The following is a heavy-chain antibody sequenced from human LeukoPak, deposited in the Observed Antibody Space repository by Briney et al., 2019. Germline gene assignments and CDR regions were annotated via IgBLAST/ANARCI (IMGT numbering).Heavy chain of an antibody. CDR2: INHSGST. J-gene: IGHJ4*02. Sequence: PSETLSLTCAVYGGSFSGYYWSWIRQPPGKGLEWIGEINHSGSTNYNPSLKSRVTISVDTSKNQFSLKLNSVTAADTAVYYCARTYWGCFDYWGQGTLVTVSS. D-gene: IGHD3-16*01. CDR3: ARTYWGCFDY. CDR1: GGSFSGYY. V-gene: IGHV4-34*01.